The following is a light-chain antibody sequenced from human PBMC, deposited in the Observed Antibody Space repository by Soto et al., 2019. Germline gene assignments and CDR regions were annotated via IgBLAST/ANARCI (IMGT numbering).Light chain of an antibody. Sequence: EIVLTQSPGTLFLSPGQRATLSCSASQLVSSSLLAWYQQKPGQAPRLLIYGAYNRATGITDRFSGSGSETDFTLTISGLEPEDFAVYYCQNYGNSPWTVGQGTQVEIK. J-gene: IGKJ1*01. CDR3: QNYGNSPWT. CDR1: QLVSSSL. V-gene: IGKV3-20*01. CDR2: GAY.